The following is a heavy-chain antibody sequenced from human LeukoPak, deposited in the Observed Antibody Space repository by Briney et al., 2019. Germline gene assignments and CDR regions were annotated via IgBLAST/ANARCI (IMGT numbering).Heavy chain of an antibody. CDR2: LSGSGITT. D-gene: IGHD6-19*01. V-gene: IGHV3-23*01. J-gene: IGHJ4*01. Sequence: PGGSLRLSCAASGVTFSNSAMSWVRQAPGKGLEGGSPLSGSGITTYYADSVKGRFTISRDNSKNTLYLQMTSLRAEDTAVYYCAKGIYSSGWSYFDYWGHGTLVTVSS. CDR3: AKGIYSSGWSYFDY. CDR1: GVTFSNSA.